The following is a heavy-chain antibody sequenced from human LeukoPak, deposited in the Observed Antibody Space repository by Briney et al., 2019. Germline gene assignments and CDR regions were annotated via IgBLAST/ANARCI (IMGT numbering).Heavy chain of an antibody. CDR1: GFTFSSYW. CDR3: ARLYSGYGWGDFDY. Sequence: GGSLRLSCAASGFTFSSYWMHWVRQAPGKGLVWVSRINSDGSSTSYAGSVKGRFTISRDNAKNTLYLQMNSLRAEDTAVYYCARLYSGYGWGDFDYWGQGTLVTVSS. V-gene: IGHV3-74*01. CDR2: INSDGSST. J-gene: IGHJ4*02. D-gene: IGHD5-12*01.